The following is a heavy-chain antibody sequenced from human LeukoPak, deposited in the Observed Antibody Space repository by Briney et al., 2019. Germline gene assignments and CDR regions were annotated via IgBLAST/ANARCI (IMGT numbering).Heavy chain of an antibody. D-gene: IGHD3-22*01. CDR1: GGSISSYY. CDR2: IYTSGST. CDR3: ARDTTSYYYDSSGYWPN. V-gene: IGHV4-4*07. J-gene: IGHJ4*02. Sequence: PSETLSLTCTVSGGSISSYYWSWIRQPAGKGLGWIGRIYTSGSTNYNPSLKSRVTMSVDTSKNQFSLKLSSVTAADTAVYYCARDTTSYYYDSSGYWPNWGQGTLVTVSS.